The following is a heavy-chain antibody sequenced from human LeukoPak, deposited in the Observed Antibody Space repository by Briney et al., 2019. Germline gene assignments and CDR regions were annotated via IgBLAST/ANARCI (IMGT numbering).Heavy chain of an antibody. Sequence: SVRVSCKASGFTSTNFAVQWVRQARGQRLEWIGWIIVGSGATKCAQDFQERVTITRDLSTSTLYMELRSLTSEDTAVYYCAADLSNPRMGASYLDSWGQGTLVTVSS. CDR1: GFTSTNFA. CDR2: IIVGSGAT. J-gene: IGHJ4*02. CDR3: AADLSNPRMGASYLDS. V-gene: IGHV1-58*01. D-gene: IGHD3-16*01.